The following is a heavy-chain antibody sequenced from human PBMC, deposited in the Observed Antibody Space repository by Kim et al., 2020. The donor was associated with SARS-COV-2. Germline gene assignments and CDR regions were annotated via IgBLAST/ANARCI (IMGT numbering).Heavy chain of an antibody. CDR3: ARDTPYWVMGSVIAAAGTRDYYYYGMDV. D-gene: IGHD6-13*01. J-gene: IGHJ6*02. V-gene: IGHV4-61*01. Sequence: SETLSLTCTVSGGSVSSGSYYWSWIRQPPGKGLEWIGYIYYSGSTNYNPSLKSRVTISVDTSKNQFSLKLSSVTAADTAVYYCARDTPYWVMGSVIAAAGTRDYYYYGMDVWGQGTTVTVSS. CDR1: GGSVSSGSYY. CDR2: IYYSGST.